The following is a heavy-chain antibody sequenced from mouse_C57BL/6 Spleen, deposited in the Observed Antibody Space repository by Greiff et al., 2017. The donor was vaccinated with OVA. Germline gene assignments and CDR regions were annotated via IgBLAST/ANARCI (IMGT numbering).Heavy chain of an antibody. V-gene: IGHV1-63*01. J-gene: IGHJ4*01. CDR3: ARGEGYAMDY. Sequence: VQLQQSGAELVRPGTSVKMSCKASGYTFTNYWIGWAKQRPGHGLEWIGDIYPGGGYPNYNEKFKGKATLTADKSASTAYMQFSSLTSEDSAIYYCARGEGYAMDYWGQGTSVTVSA. CDR2: IYPGGGYP. CDR1: GYTFTNYW.